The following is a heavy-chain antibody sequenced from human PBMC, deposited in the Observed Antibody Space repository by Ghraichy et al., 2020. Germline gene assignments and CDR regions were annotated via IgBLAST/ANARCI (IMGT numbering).Heavy chain of an antibody. J-gene: IGHJ5*02. CDR3: AKVGAGITGTSRSWFDP. Sequence: GGSLKLSCAASGFTFSSYAMSWVRQAPGKGLEWVSAISGSGGSTYYADSVKGRFTISRDNSKNTLYLQMNSLRAEDTAVYYCAKVGAGITGTSRSWFDPWGQGTLVTVSS. D-gene: IGHD1-7*01. V-gene: IGHV3-23*01. CDR1: GFTFSSYA. CDR2: ISGSGGST.